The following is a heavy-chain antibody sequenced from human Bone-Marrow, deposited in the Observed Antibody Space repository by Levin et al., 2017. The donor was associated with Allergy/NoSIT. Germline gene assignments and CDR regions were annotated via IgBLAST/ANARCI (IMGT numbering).Heavy chain of an antibody. CDR2: LSSLFLP. Sequence: LLLSRTVSGGSIGSGGYHWSWIRQHPFPFLSFLFSLSSLFLPSSLPSLKSRVTMSLDTSKSQFSLKLTSVTAADTAVYYCAREDGSTFDYWGQGTLVTVSS. V-gene: IGHV4-31*03. J-gene: IGHJ4*02. CDR1: GGSIGSGGYH. D-gene: IGHD5-24*01. CDR3: AREDGSTFDY.